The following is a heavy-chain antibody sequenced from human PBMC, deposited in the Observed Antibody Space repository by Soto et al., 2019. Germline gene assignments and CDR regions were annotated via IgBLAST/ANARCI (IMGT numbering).Heavy chain of an antibody. CDR1: GFTFSSYG. CDR2: IWYDGSNK. CDR3: ARGAQITVGGSY. D-gene: IGHD3-16*01. Sequence: QVQLVESGGGVVQPGRSLRLSCAASGFTFSSYGMHWVRQAPGKGLEWVAVIWYDGSNKYYADAVKGRFTISRDNSKNPLYLQMNSLRAEDTAVYYCARGAQITVGGSYWGQGTLVTVSS. J-gene: IGHJ4*02. V-gene: IGHV3-33*01.